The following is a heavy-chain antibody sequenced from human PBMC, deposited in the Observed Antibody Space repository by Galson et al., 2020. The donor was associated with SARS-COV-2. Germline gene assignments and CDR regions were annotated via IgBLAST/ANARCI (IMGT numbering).Heavy chain of an antibody. D-gene: IGHD1-26*01. CDR2: INQDESTK. CDR3: VKIGYNGWEFDY. V-gene: IGHV3-7*01. J-gene: IGHJ4*02. CDR1: GFSFKSYW. Sequence: GGSLRLSCAASGFSFKSYWMTWVRQAPGKGLEWVANINQDESTKHFVDSVKGRFTISRDNAKSSVYLEMNSLRAEDTAVYYCVKIGYNGWEFDYWGQGTLVTVSS.